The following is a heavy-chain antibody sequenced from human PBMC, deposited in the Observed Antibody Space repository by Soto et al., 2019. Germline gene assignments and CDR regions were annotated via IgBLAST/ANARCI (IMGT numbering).Heavy chain of an antibody. CDR1: GGSINTFY. V-gene: IGHV4-4*07. J-gene: IGHJ4*02. D-gene: IGHD6-19*01. Sequence: SETLSLTCTVSGGSINTFYWSWVRQPAGKGLEWIGRIFSSGSTSFNPSLESRVTISVDTSKNQFSLKLSSVTAADTAVYYCARDTRKAQWLVGYLDYWGQGTLVTVSS. CDR3: ARDTRKAQWLVGYLDY. CDR2: IFSSGST.